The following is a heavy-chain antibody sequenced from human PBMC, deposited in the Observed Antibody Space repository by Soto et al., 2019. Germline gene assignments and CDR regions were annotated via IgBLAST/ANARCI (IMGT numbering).Heavy chain of an antibody. CDR3: TASPY. Sequence: PGGSLRLSCVVSGFTFSAAAIHWVRQAPGQGLEWVGRIRSKTNNYVTAFSASVEGRFTLSRDDSRNTTYLDMQSLRVEDTAVYFCTASPYWGQGTLVTVS. J-gene: IGHJ4*02. V-gene: IGHV3-73*01. CDR1: GFTFSAAA. CDR2: IRSKTNNYVT.